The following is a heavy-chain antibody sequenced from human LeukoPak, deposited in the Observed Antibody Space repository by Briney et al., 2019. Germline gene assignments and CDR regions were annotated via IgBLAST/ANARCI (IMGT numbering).Heavy chain of an antibody. CDR3: ARGPSGGSCFDY. V-gene: IGHV4-34*01. CDR2: INHSGST. CDR1: GGSFSGYY. Sequence: SETLSLTCAVYGGSFSGYYWSWIRQPPGKGLEWIGEINHSGSTNYNPSLKSRVTISVDTSKNQFSLKLSSVTAADTAVYYCARGPSGGSCFDYWGQGTLVTVSS. D-gene: IGHD2-15*01. J-gene: IGHJ4*02.